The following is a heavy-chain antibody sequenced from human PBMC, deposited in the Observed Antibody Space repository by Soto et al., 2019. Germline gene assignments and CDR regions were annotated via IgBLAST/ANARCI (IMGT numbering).Heavy chain of an antibody. CDR2: ISYSVNT. V-gene: IGHV4-39*01. CDR3: ARFNWYFDL. Sequence: SETLSLTCTASGGSITNINSYWGWIRQPPGKGLEWIGSISYSVNTYYNPSLKSRVTISVDTSKNQFSLKLSSVTAADTAVYYCARFNWYFDLWGRGTLVTVSS. J-gene: IGHJ2*01. CDR1: GGSITNINSY.